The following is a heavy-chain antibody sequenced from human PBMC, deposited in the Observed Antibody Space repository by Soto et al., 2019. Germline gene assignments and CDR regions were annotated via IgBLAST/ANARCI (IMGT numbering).Heavy chain of an antibody. V-gene: IGHV1-18*01. D-gene: IGHD3-9*01. CDR1: GYTFTSYG. J-gene: IGHJ4*02. Sequence: QVQLVQSGAEVKKPGASVKVSCKASGYTFTSYGISWVRQAPGQGLEWMGWISAYNGNTNYAQKLQGRVTMTTDTSXXTAYMELRSLRSDDTAVYYCARERDVFGYFDWLGYWGQGTLVTVSS. CDR3: ARERDVFGYFDWLGY. CDR2: ISAYNGNT.